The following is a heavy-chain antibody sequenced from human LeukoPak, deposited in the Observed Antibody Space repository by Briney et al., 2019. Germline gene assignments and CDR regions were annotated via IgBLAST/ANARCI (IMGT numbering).Heavy chain of an antibody. Sequence: ASVKVSCKASGYTFTGYYMHWVRQAPGQGLEWMGGIIPIFGTANYAQKFQGRVTITADKSTSTAYMELSSLRSEDTAVYYCARGSFRITAAGTSSNWFDPWGQGTLVTVSS. CDR3: ARGSFRITAAGTSSNWFDP. V-gene: IGHV1-69*06. CDR1: GYTFTGYY. D-gene: IGHD6-13*01. J-gene: IGHJ5*02. CDR2: IIPIFGTA.